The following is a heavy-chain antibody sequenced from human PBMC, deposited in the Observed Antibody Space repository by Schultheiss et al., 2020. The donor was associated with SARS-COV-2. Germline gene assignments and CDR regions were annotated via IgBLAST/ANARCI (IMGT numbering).Heavy chain of an antibody. CDR3: ARHLNYYGSGRVGNWFDP. CDR2: IFYSGST. J-gene: IGHJ5*02. D-gene: IGHD3-10*01. Sequence: SQTLSLTCTVSGGSISRSYWSWIRQPPGKGLEWIGNIFYSGSTYYNPSLKSRVTISVDTSKNQFSLKLSSVTAADTAVYYCARHLNYYGSGRVGNWFDPWGQGTLVTVSS. V-gene: IGHV4-59*08. CDR1: GGSISRSY.